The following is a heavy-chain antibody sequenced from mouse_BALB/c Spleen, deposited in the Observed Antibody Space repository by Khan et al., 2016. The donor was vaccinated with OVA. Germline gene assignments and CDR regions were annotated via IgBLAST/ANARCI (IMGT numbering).Heavy chain of an antibody. CDR1: GYTFTNYV. CDR2: INPDNDGI. J-gene: IGHJ3*01. Sequence: VQLQQSGPDLVKPGASVKMSCKASGYTFTNYVMHWVKQKPGQGLEWIGYINPDNDGIRHTEKFKGKATLTSDNSSSTAYLELSSLTSEDSAVYYGARESSNCDCSFAYWGQGTLVTVSA. V-gene: IGHV1S136*01. D-gene: IGHD4-1*02. CDR3: ARESSNCDCSFAY.